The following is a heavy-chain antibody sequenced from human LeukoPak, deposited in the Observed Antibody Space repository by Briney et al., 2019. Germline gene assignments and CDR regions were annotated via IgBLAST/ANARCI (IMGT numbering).Heavy chain of an antibody. CDR2: IYHSGST. CDR3: ARELRVVVRKPDAFDI. CDR1: GYSISSGYY. D-gene: IGHD2-15*01. J-gene: IGHJ3*02. Sequence: SETLSLTCTVSGYSISSGYYWGWIRQPPGKGLEWIGSIYHSGSTYYNPSLKSRVTISVDTSKNQFSLKLSSVTAADTAVYYCARELRVVVRKPDAFDIWGQGTMVTVSS. V-gene: IGHV4-38-2*02.